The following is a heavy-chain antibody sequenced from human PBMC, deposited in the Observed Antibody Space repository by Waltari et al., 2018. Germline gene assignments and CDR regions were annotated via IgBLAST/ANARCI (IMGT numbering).Heavy chain of an antibody. D-gene: IGHD2-15*01. CDR1: GSTFSSYS. CDR2: ISSSSIYI. Sequence: EVQMVESGGGLVKPGGSLRLSCADSGSTFSSYSMNWVRQAPGKGLEWVSSISSSSIYIYYADSVKGRFTISRDNAKNSLYLQMNSLRAEDTAVYYCARVPGMGGAAQWSAFDIWGQGTMVTVSS. CDR3: ARVPGMGGAAQWSAFDI. V-gene: IGHV3-21*01. J-gene: IGHJ3*02.